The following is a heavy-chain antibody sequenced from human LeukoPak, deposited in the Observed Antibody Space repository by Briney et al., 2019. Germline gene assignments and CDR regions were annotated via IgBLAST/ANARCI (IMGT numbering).Heavy chain of an antibody. CDR1: GASISSYY. CDR2: IYYSGNT. V-gene: IGHV4-59*01. J-gene: IGHJ4*02. D-gene: IGHD1-26*01. CDR3: ARGPGSYYEFDY. Sequence: PSETLSLTCTVSGASISSYYWSWIRQPPGKGLEWIAYIYYSGNTNYNPSLESRVTISVDRSKNQFSLKLSSVTAADTAAYYCARGPGSYYEFDYWGQGTLVTVS.